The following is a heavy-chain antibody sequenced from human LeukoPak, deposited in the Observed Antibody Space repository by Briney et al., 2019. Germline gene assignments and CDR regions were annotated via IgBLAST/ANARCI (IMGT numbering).Heavy chain of an antibody. Sequence: ASVKVSCKASGYTFTGYYMHWVRQAPGQGLEWMGWINPNSGGTNYAQKFQGRVTMTRDTSISTAYMELSRLRSDDTAVYYCARARIAVAGVFDHWGQGTLVTVSS. CDR2: INPNSGGT. CDR1: GYTFTGYY. J-gene: IGHJ4*02. CDR3: ARARIAVAGVFDH. D-gene: IGHD6-19*01. V-gene: IGHV1-2*02.